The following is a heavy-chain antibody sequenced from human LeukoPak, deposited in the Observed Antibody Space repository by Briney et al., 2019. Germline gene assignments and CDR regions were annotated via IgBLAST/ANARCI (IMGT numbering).Heavy chain of an antibody. Sequence: GGSLRLSCAASAFTFSSSYMNWVRQAPGKGLQWVSVIYSGGSTSYSDSVQGRFTISRDNSKNTVYLQMNSLSAEDTAVYYCARGGHSYGRTYFFENWGQGILVTVSS. CDR3: ARGGHSYGRTYFFEN. V-gene: IGHV3-66*01. J-gene: IGHJ4*02. CDR2: IYSGGST. D-gene: IGHD5-18*01. CDR1: AFTFSSSY.